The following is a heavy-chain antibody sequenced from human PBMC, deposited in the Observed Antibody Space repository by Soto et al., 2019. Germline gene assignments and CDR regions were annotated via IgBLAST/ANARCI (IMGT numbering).Heavy chain of an antibody. J-gene: IGHJ5*02. CDR2: IYHSGST. V-gene: IGHV4-30-2*01. D-gene: IGHD2-2*01. CDR3: ARVPDR. Sequence: SLSRTCAVSGGSVGSGGYSWGWIRQPPGKGLEWIGYIYHSGSTYYNPSLKSRVTISVDRSKNQFSLKLSSVTAADTAVYYCARVPDRWGQGTLVT. CDR1: GGSVGSGGYS.